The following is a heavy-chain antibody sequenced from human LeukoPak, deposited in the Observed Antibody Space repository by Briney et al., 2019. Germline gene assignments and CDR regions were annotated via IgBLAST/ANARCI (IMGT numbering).Heavy chain of an antibody. Sequence: PWGSLRLSCAASGFTFSSYAMSWVRQAPGKGLEWVSGISGSGGSTYYSDSVKGRFTISRDNSKNTLYLQMNSLRAEDTAVYYCAKDPDYYESSGYYFDYWGQGTLVTVSS. CDR1: GFTFSSYA. J-gene: IGHJ4*02. V-gene: IGHV3-23*01. D-gene: IGHD3-22*01. CDR2: ISGSGGST. CDR3: AKDPDYYESSGYYFDY.